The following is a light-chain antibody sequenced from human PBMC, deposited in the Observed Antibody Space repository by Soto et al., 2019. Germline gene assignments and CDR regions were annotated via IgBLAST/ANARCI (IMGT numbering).Light chain of an antibody. CDR2: DVS. V-gene: IGLV2-14*01. CDR1: SSDVGGYNY. Sequence: QSVLTQPASVSGSPGQSITISCTGTSSDVGGYNYVSWYQQHPGKAPRLIIYDVSYRPSGVSNRFSGSKSGNTASLTISGLQAEDEADYYCSSYRSRSTLYVFGTGTKVTVL. J-gene: IGLJ1*01. CDR3: SSYRSRSTLYV.